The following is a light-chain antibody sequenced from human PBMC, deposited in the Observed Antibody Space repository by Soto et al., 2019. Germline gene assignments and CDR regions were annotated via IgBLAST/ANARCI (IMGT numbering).Light chain of an antibody. CDR2: RNN. CDR1: SSNIGSNY. Sequence: QSVLTQPASASGTPGQRVTISCSGSSSNIGSNYVYWYQQVPGTAPKLLIQRNNQRPSGVPERFSGSQSGTSASLAISGLRSEDEADYYCVAWDDSLSGALFGGGTQLTVL. V-gene: IGLV1-47*01. J-gene: IGLJ7*01. CDR3: VAWDDSLSGAL.